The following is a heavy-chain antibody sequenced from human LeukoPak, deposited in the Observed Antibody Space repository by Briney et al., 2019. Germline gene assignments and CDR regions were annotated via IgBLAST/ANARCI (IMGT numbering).Heavy chain of an antibody. V-gene: IGHV4-39*01. Sequence: SETLSLTCNVSGGSISRSTYYWGWIRQPPGKGLEWIGNIYYSGSTYYNPSLKSRLTISVDTSQGQFSLRLSSVTAADTGLYYCTRGRYDVLTGYSTLGEYWGQGALVTVSS. D-gene: IGHD3-9*01. CDR3: TRGRYDVLTGYSTLGEY. CDR2: IYYSGST. J-gene: IGHJ4*02. CDR1: GGSISRSTYY.